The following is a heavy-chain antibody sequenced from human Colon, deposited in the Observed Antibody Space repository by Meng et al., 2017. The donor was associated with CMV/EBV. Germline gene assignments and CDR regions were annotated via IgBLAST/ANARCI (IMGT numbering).Heavy chain of an antibody. D-gene: IGHD2-2*01. CDR3: ARGGVSCSSTSCYLGDY. Sequence: GESLKISCKGSGYNFASYWIGWVRQMPGKGLEWMGIIYPGDSDTRYSPSFQGQVTISADKSISTAYLQWSSLKASDTAMYYCARGGVSCSSTSCYLGDYWGQGTLVTVSS. CDR2: IYPGDSDT. CDR1: GYNFASYW. J-gene: IGHJ4*02. V-gene: IGHV5-51*01.